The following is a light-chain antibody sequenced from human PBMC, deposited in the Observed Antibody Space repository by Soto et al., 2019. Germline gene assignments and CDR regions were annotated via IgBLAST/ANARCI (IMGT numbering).Light chain of an antibody. CDR1: QSLTNSF. CDR3: QQYGTSEII. Sequence: EIVMTQSPATLSVSPGERATLSCRASQSLTNSFIAWYQQRPGQAHRLLIYDTSSRASGIPDRFSGSGSGTDLTITISRLETEDFEVFYCQQYGTSEIIFGQGTRLEIK. CDR2: DTS. V-gene: IGKV3-20*01. J-gene: IGKJ5*01.